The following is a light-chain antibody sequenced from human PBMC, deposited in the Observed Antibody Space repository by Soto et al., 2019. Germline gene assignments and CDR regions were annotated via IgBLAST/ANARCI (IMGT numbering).Light chain of an antibody. CDR1: SSDVGGYNY. CDR2: DVS. J-gene: IGLJ1*01. Sequence: QSVLTQPRSVSGSPGQSVTISCNGTSSDVGGYNYVSWYQHHPGKAPKLMIYDVSKRPSGVPDRFSGSKSGNTASLTISGLQAEDEADYYCCSYAGSYVFVFGTGTKLTVL. V-gene: IGLV2-11*01. CDR3: CSYAGSYVFV.